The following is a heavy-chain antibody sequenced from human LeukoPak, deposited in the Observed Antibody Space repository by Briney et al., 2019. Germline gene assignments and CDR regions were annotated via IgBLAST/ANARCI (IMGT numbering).Heavy chain of an antibody. Sequence: PGGSLRLSCAASGFTFSSYSMNWVRQAPGKGLEGVSYISSSSTIYYADSVKGRFTISRDNSKNTLYLQMNSLRAEDTAVYYCAKDPTRPIAVAGTFDYWGQGTLVTVSS. J-gene: IGHJ4*02. CDR2: ISSSSTI. CDR3: AKDPTRPIAVAGTFDY. D-gene: IGHD6-19*01. CDR1: GFTFSSYS. V-gene: IGHV3-48*01.